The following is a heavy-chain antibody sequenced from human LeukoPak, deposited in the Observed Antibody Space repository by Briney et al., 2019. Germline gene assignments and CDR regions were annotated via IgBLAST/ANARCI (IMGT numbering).Heavy chain of an antibody. D-gene: IGHD6-6*01. CDR1: GFTFSSYW. CDR3: ARGPSIAARYDAFDI. CDR2: ISSSGNTI. Sequence: GGSLRLSCAASGFTFSSYWMQWVRQAPGKGLEWVSYISSSGNTISYADSVKGRFTISRDNAKNSLYLQVISLRAEDTAVYYCARGPSIAARYDAFDIWGQGTMVTVSS. V-gene: IGHV3-48*03. J-gene: IGHJ3*02.